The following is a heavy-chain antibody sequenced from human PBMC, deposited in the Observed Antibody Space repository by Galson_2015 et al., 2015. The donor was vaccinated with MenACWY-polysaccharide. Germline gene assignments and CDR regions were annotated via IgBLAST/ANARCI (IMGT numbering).Heavy chain of an antibody. CDR2: ISSSSSTI. CDR3: AREYGLGTTTYDVGADI. CDR1: GFTFSSYS. J-gene: IGHJ3*02. V-gene: IGHV3-48*01. D-gene: IGHD2/OR15-2a*01. Sequence: SLRLSCAASGFTFSSYSMNWVRQAPGKGLEWVSYISSSSSTIYYADSVKGRFTISRDNAKNSLYLQMNSLRAEDTAVYYCAREYGLGTTTYDVGADIWGQRTMVTVSS.